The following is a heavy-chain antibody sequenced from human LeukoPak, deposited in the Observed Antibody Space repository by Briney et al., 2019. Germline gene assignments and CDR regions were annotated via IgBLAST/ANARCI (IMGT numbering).Heavy chain of an antibody. V-gene: IGHV3-30*02. CDR1: GFTFSSYG. CDR3: ARGTPYSSSWYRYGMDV. D-gene: IGHD6-13*01. CDR2: IRYDGSNN. J-gene: IGHJ6*02. Sequence: PGGSLRLSCAASGFTFSSYGMHWVRQAPGKGLEWVAFIRYDGSNNYYADSVKGRFTISRDNSKNTLYLQMNSLRAEDTAVFYCARGTPYSSSWYRYGMDVWGQGTTVTVSS.